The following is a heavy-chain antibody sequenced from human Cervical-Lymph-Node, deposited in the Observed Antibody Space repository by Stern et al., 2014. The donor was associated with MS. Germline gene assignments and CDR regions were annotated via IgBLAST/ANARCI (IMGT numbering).Heavy chain of an antibody. Sequence: EVHLVESGGGLVKPGRSLRLSCTASGFTFGDYAMSWFRQAPGKGLEWVAFIRSNIYGGTTEYAASVKGRFTISRDDSNSIAYLQMDSLTTEDTAIYYCARDSPFFDYWGQGTLVTVSS. CDR2: IRSNIYGGTT. CDR1: GFTFGDYA. J-gene: IGHJ4*02. V-gene: IGHV3-49*05. CDR3: ARDSPFFDY.